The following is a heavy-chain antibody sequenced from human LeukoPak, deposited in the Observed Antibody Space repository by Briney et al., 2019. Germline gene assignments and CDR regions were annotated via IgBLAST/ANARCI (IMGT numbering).Heavy chain of an antibody. CDR2: IYYSGST. CDR3: ARGREYYNRGYSSSWYYFDY. J-gene: IGHJ4*02. CDR1: GGSISSYY. D-gene: IGHD6-13*01. V-gene: IGHV4-59*12. Sequence: TSETLSLTCTVSGGSISSYYWSWIRQPPGKGLEWIGYIYYSGSTNYNPSLKSRVTISVDTSKNQFSLKLSSVTAADTAVYYCARGREYYNRGYSSSWYYFDYWGQGTLVTVSS.